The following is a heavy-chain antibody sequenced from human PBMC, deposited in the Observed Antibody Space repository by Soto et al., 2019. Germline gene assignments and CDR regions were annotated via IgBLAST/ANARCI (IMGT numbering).Heavy chain of an antibody. V-gene: IGHV4-30-4*01. J-gene: IGHJ6*02. Sequence: PSETLSLTCTVSGGSISSGDYYWSWIRQPPGKGLEGIGYIYDSGSTYYNPSPKSRVTISVDTSKNQFSLKLSPVTAADTAVYYCARDRGSGVDTAMVTYGMDVWGQGTTVTVSS. CDR2: IYDSGST. CDR1: GGSISSGDYY. D-gene: IGHD5-18*01. CDR3: ARDRGSGVDTAMVTYGMDV.